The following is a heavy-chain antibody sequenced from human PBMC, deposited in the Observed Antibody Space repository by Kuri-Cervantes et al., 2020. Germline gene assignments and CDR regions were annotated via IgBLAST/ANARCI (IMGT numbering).Heavy chain of an antibody. CDR3: AKDQQEAGTGDFDY. V-gene: IGHV3-30*02. CDR1: GFTFSSYG. J-gene: IGHJ4*02. CDR2: IWYDGSNK. Sequence: GGSLRLSCAASGFTFSSYGMHWVRQAPGKGLEWVAVIWYDGSNKYYADSVKGRFTISRDNSKNTLYLQMNSLRAEDTAVYYCAKDQQEAGTGDFDYWGQGTLVTVSS. D-gene: IGHD6-19*01.